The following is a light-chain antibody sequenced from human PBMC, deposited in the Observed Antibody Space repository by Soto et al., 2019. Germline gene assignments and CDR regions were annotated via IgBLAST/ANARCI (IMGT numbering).Light chain of an antibody. CDR3: ATWDDRLNGVV. J-gene: IGLJ3*02. V-gene: IGLV1-44*01. CDR1: SSNVGRNI. Sequence: QSVLTQPPSASGTPGQRVTISCFGSSSNVGRNIVSWYQHLPGTAPKLLFSSHSQRPSGVPDRFSGCKSGTSASLAISGLQSEDGADYFCATWDDRLNGVVFGGGTKLNVL. CDR2: SHS.